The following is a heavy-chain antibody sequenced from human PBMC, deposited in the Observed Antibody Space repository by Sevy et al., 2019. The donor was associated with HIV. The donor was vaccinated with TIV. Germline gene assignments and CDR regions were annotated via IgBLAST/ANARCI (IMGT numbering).Heavy chain of an antibody. V-gene: IGHV3-30*18. CDR2: ISYDGDNS. J-gene: IGHJ6*02. CDR3: AKDLAKSYSSSYYYFGLDV. Sequence: GGSLRLSCAASAFTFSWYGMHWVRQAPGKGLEWVAVISYDGDNSYYADSVKGRFTISRDNSKNTLHLQMNSLRAEDTAVYYCAKDLAKSYSSSYYYFGLDVWGQGTTVTVSS. D-gene: IGHD6-19*01. CDR1: AFTFSWYG.